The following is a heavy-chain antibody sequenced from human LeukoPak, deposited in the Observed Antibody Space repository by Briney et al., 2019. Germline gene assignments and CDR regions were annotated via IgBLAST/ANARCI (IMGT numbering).Heavy chain of an antibody. CDR2: TGNKADGYTT. Sequence: GGSLRLSCAASGFTLSVHYIDWVRQAPEKGLEWVGRTGNKADGYTTEFAASVKGRFTISRDDSTNSLYLHMNSLKTADTAVYHCTRGYSGISVYAFDIWGQGTMVTVSS. J-gene: IGHJ3*02. D-gene: IGHD1-26*01. CDR1: GFTLSVHY. V-gene: IGHV3-72*01. CDR3: TRGYSGISVYAFDI.